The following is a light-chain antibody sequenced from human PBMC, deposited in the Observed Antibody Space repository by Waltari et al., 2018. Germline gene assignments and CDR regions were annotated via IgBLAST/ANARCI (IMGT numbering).Light chain of an antibody. CDR3: HQYNNRPLT. J-gene: IGKJ4*01. CDR2: GAS. CDR1: QSVSNS. V-gene: IGKV3-15*01. Sequence: DIVLTQSPATLSLSPGERATLSCRASQSVSNSLAWYQQKPGQAPRLLIYGASTRATGIPDRFSGSGSGTDFTLTINSLEPEDFAVYYCHQYNNRPLTFGGGTKVEIK.